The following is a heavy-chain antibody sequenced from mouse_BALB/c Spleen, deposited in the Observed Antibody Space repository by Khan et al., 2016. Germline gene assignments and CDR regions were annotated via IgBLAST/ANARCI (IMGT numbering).Heavy chain of an antibody. J-gene: IGHJ1*01. CDR3: ARYHYYYGSSGYFDV. Sequence: QIQLVQSGPELKKPGKTVKISCKASGYTFTNYGMNWVKQAPGKGLKWMGWINTYSGESTYADDFKGRFAFSLETSANTAYLQINNLKNEDTATYFCARYHYYYGSSGYFDVWGAGTTVTVSS. CDR2: INTYSGES. D-gene: IGHD1-1*01. V-gene: IGHV9-3-1*01. CDR1: GYTFTNYG.